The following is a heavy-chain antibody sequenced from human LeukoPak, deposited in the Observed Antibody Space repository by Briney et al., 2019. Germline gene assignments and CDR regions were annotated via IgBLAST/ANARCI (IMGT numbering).Heavy chain of an antibody. CDR2: ISGSGGST. CDR3: AKAPGYSSGWRFDH. Sequence: TGGSLRLSCAASGFTFSSYAMSWVRQAPGKGLEWVSAISGSGGSTYYADSVKGRFTISRDNSKNTLYLQMNSLRAEDTAVYYCAKAPGYSSGWRFDHWGQGTLVTVSS. J-gene: IGHJ4*02. V-gene: IGHV3-23*01. CDR1: GFTFSSYA. D-gene: IGHD6-19*01.